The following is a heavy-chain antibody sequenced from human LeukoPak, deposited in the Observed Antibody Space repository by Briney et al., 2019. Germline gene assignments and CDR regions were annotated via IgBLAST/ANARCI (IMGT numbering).Heavy chain of an antibody. D-gene: IGHD2-15*01. CDR3: ARGLGYCSGGSCYPYYFDY. V-gene: IGHV3-7*03. J-gene: IGHJ4*02. CDR2: IKQDGSEK. Sequence: GGSLRLSCAASGFTFSSYWISWVRQAPGKGLEWVANIKQDGSEKYYVDSVKGRFTISRDNAKNSLYLQMNSLRAEDTAVYYCARGLGYCSGGSCYPYYFDYWGQGTLVTVSS. CDR1: GFTFSSYW.